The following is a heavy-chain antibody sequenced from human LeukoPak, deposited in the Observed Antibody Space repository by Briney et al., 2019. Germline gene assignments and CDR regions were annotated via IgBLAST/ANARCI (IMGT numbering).Heavy chain of an antibody. CDR2: ISSSGSTI. CDR1: GFTFSSYE. D-gene: IGHD3-22*01. CDR3: ARDPGDYYDSSGYRSSRGTFDY. J-gene: IGHJ4*02. Sequence: PGGSLRLSCAASGFTFSSYEMNWVRQAPGKGLEWVSYISSSGSTIYYEDSVKGRFTISRDNAKNSLYLQMNSLRAEDTAVYYCARDPGDYYDSSGYRSSRGTFDYWGQGTLVTVSS. V-gene: IGHV3-48*03.